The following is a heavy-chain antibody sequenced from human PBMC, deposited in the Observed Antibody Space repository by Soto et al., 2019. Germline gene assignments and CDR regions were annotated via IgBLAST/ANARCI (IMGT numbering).Heavy chain of an antibody. CDR2: MNPNTGNT. Sequence: QVQLVQSGAEVKKPGASVKVSCKASGYVFTTYDINWVRQATGQGLEWLGWMNPNTGNTGYAQKFQGRVTITRDTSISTAYMELSSLSSEDTAMYYCARGLHCISASCDAPYYFFGLDVWGQGTTVTVSS. J-gene: IGHJ6*02. V-gene: IGHV1-8*01. CDR1: GYVFTTYD. D-gene: IGHD2-2*01. CDR3: ARGLHCISASCDAPYYFFGLDV.